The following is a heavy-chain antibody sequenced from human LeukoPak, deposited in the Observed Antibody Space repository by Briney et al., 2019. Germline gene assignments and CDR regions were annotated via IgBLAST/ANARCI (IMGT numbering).Heavy chain of an antibody. D-gene: IGHD6-13*01. CDR2: MYYTGST. J-gene: IGHJ4*02. CDR3: ARVRAAAIPYYFDY. CDR1: GGSIRSSSYY. V-gene: IGHV4-39*07. Sequence: SETLSLTCIVSGGSIRSSSYYWGGIRQPPGKGLEWIGSMYYTGSTYYNPSLKTRVTISVDTSKNQFSLKLTSVTAADTAAYYCARVRAAAIPYYFDYWGQGTLVTVSS.